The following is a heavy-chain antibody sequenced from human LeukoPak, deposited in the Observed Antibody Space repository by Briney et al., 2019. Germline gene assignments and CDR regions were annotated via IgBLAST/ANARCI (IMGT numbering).Heavy chain of an antibody. CDR2: ISWNSGSI. V-gene: IGHV3-9*01. Sequence: GGSLRLSCAASGFTFDDYAMHWVRQAPGKGLEWVSGISWNSGSIGYADSVKGRFTISRDNAKNSVYLQMNSLRTEDTAVYFCAKIGYSSSSFDYWGQGSLVTVSS. CDR3: AKIGYSSSSFDY. J-gene: IGHJ4*02. CDR1: GFTFDDYA. D-gene: IGHD6-6*01.